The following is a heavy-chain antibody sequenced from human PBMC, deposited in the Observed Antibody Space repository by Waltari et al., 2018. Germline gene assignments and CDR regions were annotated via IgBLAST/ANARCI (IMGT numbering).Heavy chain of an antibody. CDR2: INHSGST. V-gene: IGHV4-34*01. CDR3: ARVEAAGLDAFDI. Sequence: QVQLQQWGAGLLKPSETLSLTCAVYGGSFSGYYWSWIRQPPGKGLEWIGEINHSGSTNYNPSRKSRVTISVDTSKNQFSRKLSSVTAADTAVYYCARVEAAGLDAFDIWGQGTMVTVSS. J-gene: IGHJ3*02. D-gene: IGHD6-13*01. CDR1: GGSFSGYY.